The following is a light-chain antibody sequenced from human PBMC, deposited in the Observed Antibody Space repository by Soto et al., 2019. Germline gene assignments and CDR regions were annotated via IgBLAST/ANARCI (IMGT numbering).Light chain of an antibody. V-gene: IGKV1-6*01. CDR1: QGIRNK. CDR2: AAS. CDR3: LQDYNYPRT. J-gene: IGKJ1*01. Sequence: AIQMTQSPSSLSASVGDRVTISCRASQGIRNKLGWYQQKPGKAPKLLIYAASSLRSGVPSRFSGSGSGTDFTLTISSLQPEDFATYYCLQDYNYPRTFGQGTKVEIK.